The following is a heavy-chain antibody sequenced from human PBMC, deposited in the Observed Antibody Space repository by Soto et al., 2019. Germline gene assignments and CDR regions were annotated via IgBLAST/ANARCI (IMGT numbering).Heavy chain of an antibody. CDR3: ARVSMIPIPWFDP. CDR1: GGTFSSYA. J-gene: IGHJ5*02. Sequence: SVKVSCKASGGTFSSYAISWVRQAPGQGLEWMGGIIPIFGSANYAQNFQGRVTITADESTTTAYMELRSLRSEDTAVYYCARVSMIPIPWFDPWGQGTLVTVSS. CDR2: IIPIFGSA. D-gene: IGHD3-22*01. V-gene: IGHV1-69*13.